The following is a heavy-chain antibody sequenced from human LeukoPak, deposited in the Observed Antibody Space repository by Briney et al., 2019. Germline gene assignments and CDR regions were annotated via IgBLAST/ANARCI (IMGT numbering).Heavy chain of an antibody. D-gene: IGHD3-22*01. CDR3: ARGTRYDSSGYYSQDLDY. V-gene: IGHV3-30*03. Sequence: GSLRLSCAASGFTFSSYGMHWVRQAPGKGLEWVAVISYDGSNKYYADSVKGRFTISRDNSTNTLYLQMNSLRAEDTAVYYCARGTRYDSSGYYSQDLDYWGQGTLVTVSS. J-gene: IGHJ4*02. CDR2: ISYDGSNK. CDR1: GFTFSSYG.